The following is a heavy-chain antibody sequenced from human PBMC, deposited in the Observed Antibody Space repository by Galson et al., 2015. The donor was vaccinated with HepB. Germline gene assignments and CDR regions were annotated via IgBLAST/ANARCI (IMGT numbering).Heavy chain of an antibody. CDR2: IKQDGSEK. CDR1: GFTLSSFW. J-gene: IGHJ4*02. Sequence: SLRLSCAASGFTLSSFWMSWVRQAPGKGLEWVANIKQDGSEKYYVDSVKGRFTISRDNAKNSLYLQMNSLRAEDTAVYYCARALGAALPGGWGQGTLVTVSS. CDR3: ARALGAALPGG. V-gene: IGHV3-7*03. D-gene: IGHD1-26*01.